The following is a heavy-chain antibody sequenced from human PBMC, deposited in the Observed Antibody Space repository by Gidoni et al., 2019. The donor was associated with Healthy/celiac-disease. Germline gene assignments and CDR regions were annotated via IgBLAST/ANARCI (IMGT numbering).Heavy chain of an antibody. Sequence: EVQLVESGGGLVQPGGSLKLSCAASGFTFSGSAMHWVRQASGKGLEWVGRIRSKANSYATAYAASVKGRFTISRDDSKNTAYLQMNSLKTEDTAVYYCTRLRSASAVTDYWGQGTLVTVSS. V-gene: IGHV3-73*02. J-gene: IGHJ4*02. CDR2: IRSKANSYAT. CDR3: TRLRSASAVTDY. D-gene: IGHD4-17*01. CDR1: GFTFSGSA.